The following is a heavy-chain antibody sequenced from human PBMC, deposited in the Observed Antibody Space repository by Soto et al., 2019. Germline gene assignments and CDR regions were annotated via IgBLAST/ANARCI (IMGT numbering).Heavy chain of an antibody. CDR2: IYYSGST. V-gene: IGHV4-30-4*01. Sequence: QVQLQESGPGLVKPSQTLSLTCTVSGGSISSGDYYWSWIRQPPGKGLEWIGYIYYSGSTYYNPSLKSRVTISVDTSKSQFSLKLSSVTAADTAVYYCARDRLVPAAISLYYYYGMDVWGQGTTVTVSS. D-gene: IGHD2-2*02. J-gene: IGHJ6*02. CDR1: GGSISSGDYY. CDR3: ARDRLVPAAISLYYYYGMDV.